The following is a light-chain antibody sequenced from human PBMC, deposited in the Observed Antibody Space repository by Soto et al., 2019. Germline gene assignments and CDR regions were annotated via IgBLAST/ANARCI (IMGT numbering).Light chain of an antibody. CDR2: DTD. J-gene: IGLJ2*01. CDR1: SSNIGMNY. CDR3: GTWDSSLSAGRV. Sequence: QSVLTQPPSVSAAPGQKVTISCSGSSSNIGMNYVSWYQQLPGAAPKLLIYDTDKRPSGMPDRFSGTKSDTSATLVITGLQTGDEADYYCGTWDSSLSAGRVFGGGTKLTVL. V-gene: IGLV1-51*01.